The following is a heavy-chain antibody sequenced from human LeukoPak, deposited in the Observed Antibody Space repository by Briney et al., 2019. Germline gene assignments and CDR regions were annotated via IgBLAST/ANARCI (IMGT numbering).Heavy chain of an antibody. D-gene: IGHD3-22*01. CDR3: AGTYYYDSSGYHSPYYYYGMDV. V-gene: IGHV5-51*01. Sequence: GEPLQISCQRSGYTFTSYWIGWVRQLPGKGLEWMGITDVVDTDTRYSPSFQGQVTISADKSISTAYLQWSSLKASDTAMYYCAGTYYYDSSGYHSPYYYYGMDVWGQGTTVPVSS. CDR1: GYTFTSYW. J-gene: IGHJ6*02. CDR2: TDVVDTDT.